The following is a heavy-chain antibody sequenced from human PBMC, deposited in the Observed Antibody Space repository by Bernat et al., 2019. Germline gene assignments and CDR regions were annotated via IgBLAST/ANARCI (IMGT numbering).Heavy chain of an antibody. J-gene: IGHJ6*02. CDR2: ISAYNGNT. CDR1: GYTFTSYG. CDR3: ARGGCSSTSCYYYYYYGMDV. Sequence: QVQLVQSGAEVKKHGASVKVSCKASGYTFTSYGISWVRQAPGQGLEWMGWISAYNGNTNCAQKLQGRVTMTTDTSTSTAYMELRSLRSDDTAVYYCARGGCSSTSCYYYYYYGMDVWGQGTTVTVSS. D-gene: IGHD2-2*01. V-gene: IGHV1-18*01.